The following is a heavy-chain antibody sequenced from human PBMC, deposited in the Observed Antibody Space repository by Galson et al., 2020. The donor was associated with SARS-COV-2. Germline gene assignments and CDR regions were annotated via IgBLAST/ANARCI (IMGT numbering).Heavy chain of an antibody. CDR2: ISAGDGRT. CDR1: GFTFSSYA. D-gene: IGHD3-22*01. Sequence: GGSLRLSCEVSGFTFSSYAMTWVRQAPGKGLEWVSMISAGDGRTFYADSVKGQFIISRDNSRNTLFLQMNSLRVEGTAVYYCAKGYDSSGYDSIDFWGQGTQVTVSS. V-gene: IGHV3-23*01. J-gene: IGHJ4*02. CDR3: AKGYDSSGYDSIDF.